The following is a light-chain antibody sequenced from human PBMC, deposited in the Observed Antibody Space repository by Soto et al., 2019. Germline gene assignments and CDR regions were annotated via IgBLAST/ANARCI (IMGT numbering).Light chain of an antibody. CDR2: DAS. Sequence: DIQMTQSPSTLSASVGDRVTIACRASQTITRWLAWYRQKPGKAPKLLIYDASTLERGVPSRFSGSGSEREFTLTISSLQPDDIATYYCQQYNSFPKTFGQGTKVEIK. V-gene: IGKV1-5*01. J-gene: IGKJ1*01. CDR3: QQYNSFPKT. CDR1: QTITRW.